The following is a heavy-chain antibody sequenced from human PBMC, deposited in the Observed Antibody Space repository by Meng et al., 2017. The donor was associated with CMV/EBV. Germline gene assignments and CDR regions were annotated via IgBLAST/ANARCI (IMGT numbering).Heavy chain of an antibody. CDR2: INPNSGGT. V-gene: IGHV1-2*02. D-gene: IGHD3-3*01. Sequence: ASVKVSCKASGYTFTGYYMHWVRQAPGQGLEWMGWINPNSGGTNYAQKFQGRVTMTRDTSISTAYMELSRLRSDDTAVYYCARDRVHYDFWSPSNYYYGMDVWGQGTTVTVSS. CDR3: ARDRVHYDFWSPSNYYYGMDV. CDR1: GYTFTGYY. J-gene: IGHJ6*02.